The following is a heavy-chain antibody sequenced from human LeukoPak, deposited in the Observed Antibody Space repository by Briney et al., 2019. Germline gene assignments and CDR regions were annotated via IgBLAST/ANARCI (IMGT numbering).Heavy chain of an antibody. V-gene: IGHV4-30-4*01. D-gene: IGHD6-13*01. Sequence: SETLSLTCTVSGGSISSGDYYWSRIRQPPGKGLVCIGYIYYSGSTYYNPSLKSRVTISVDTSKNQFSLKLSSVTAADTAVYYCARGAAAAVNFDYWGQGTLVTVSS. CDR3: ARGAAAAVNFDY. J-gene: IGHJ4*02. CDR2: IYYSGST. CDR1: GGSISSGDYY.